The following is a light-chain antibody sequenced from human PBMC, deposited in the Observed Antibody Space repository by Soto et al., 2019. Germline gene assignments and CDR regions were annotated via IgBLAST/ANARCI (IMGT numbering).Light chain of an antibody. CDR1: QSVSSRY. V-gene: IGKV3-20*01. J-gene: IGKJ2*01. CDR2: GAS. CDR3: QPDGSSTPMYT. Sequence: ELVLTQSPCTLSLSPGERATLACRASQSVSSRYLAWYQQKPGQAPRLLIYGASSRATGIPDRISGSGSGTDFNLTISRLEPEDFAVYYCQPDGSSTPMYTFGQGNKLESK.